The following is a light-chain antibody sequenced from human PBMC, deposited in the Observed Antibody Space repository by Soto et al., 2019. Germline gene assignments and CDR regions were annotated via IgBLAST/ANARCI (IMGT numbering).Light chain of an antibody. V-gene: IGKV3-15*01. CDR2: GAS. Sequence: IVMTQSPPTLSVSPGERATLSCRASQSVSSKLAWYQQRPGQAPRLLIYGASTKATGIPARFSGSGSGTEFTLTISSLQSEDFAVYYCQQYNNWPPLTFGGGTKVEI. CDR1: QSVSSK. J-gene: IGKJ4*01. CDR3: QQYNNWPPLT.